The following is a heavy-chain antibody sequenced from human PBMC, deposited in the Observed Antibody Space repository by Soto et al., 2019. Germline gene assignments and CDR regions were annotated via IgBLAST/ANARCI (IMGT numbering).Heavy chain of an antibody. Sequence: ASVKVSCKASGGTFSSYAISWVRQAPGQGLEWMGGIIPIFGTANYAQKFQGRVTITADESTSTAYMELSSLRSEDTAVYYCARSSIAARPGYYGMDVWGQGSTVTVSS. CDR1: GGTFSSYA. D-gene: IGHD6-6*01. J-gene: IGHJ6*02. CDR2: IIPIFGTA. CDR3: ARSSIAARPGYYGMDV. V-gene: IGHV1-69*13.